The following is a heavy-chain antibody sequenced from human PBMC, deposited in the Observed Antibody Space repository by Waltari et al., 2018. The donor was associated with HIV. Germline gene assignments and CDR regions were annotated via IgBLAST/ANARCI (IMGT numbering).Heavy chain of an antibody. CDR2: IYYSGST. D-gene: IGHD5-12*01. V-gene: IGHV4-39*01. CDR3: ARGRGATSAYYYYYYGMDV. J-gene: IGHJ6*02. CDR1: GGSISSSSYY. Sequence: QLQLQESGPGLVKPSETLSLTCTVSGGSISSSSYYWGWIRQPPGKGLEWIGSIYYSGSTYYNPSLKSRVTISVDTSKNQFSLKLSSVTAADTAVYYCARGRGATSAYYYYYYGMDVWGQGTTVTVSS.